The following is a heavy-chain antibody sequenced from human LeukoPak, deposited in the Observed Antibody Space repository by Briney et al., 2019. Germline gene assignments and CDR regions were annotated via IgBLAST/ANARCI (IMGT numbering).Heavy chain of an antibody. Sequence: PGGSLRLSCAASGFTFSSYEMNWVRQAPGKGLEWVSCISSSGSTIYYADSVKGRFTISRDNAKNSLYLQMNSLRAEDTAVYYCAREFRGPGRFDYWGQGTLVTVSS. CDR1: GFTFSSYE. CDR2: ISSSGSTI. J-gene: IGHJ4*02. D-gene: IGHD3-10*01. CDR3: AREFRGPGRFDY. V-gene: IGHV3-48*03.